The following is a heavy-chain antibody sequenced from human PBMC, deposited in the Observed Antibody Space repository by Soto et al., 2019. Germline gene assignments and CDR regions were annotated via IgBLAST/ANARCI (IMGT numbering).Heavy chain of an antibody. V-gene: IGHV1-18*01. D-gene: IGHD1-26*01. J-gene: IGHJ4*02. CDR3: ARGGAGSGSYFQTTLDN. Sequence: ASVKVSCKASGYTFTSYGFSWVRQAPGQGLEWMGWISANNGNTKYAQKFQGRVTLIADTSTSTAYMELRSLRSDDTAAYFCARGGAGSGSYFQTTLDNWGQGTLVTVSS. CDR2: ISANNGNT. CDR1: GYTFTSYG.